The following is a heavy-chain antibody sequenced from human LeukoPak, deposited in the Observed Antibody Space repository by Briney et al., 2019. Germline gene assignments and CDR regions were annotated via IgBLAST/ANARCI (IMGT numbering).Heavy chain of an antibody. CDR3: TTYGSGRKFDY. CDR1: GFSFIAAW. CDR2: IESKTDGGTT. D-gene: IGHD3-10*01. Sequence: GGSLRLSCAASGFSFIAAWMSWVGQIPGKGLNWVGRIESKTDGGTTDYAAPVKGRFTISRDDSTNTLYLQMNSLKSEDTAVYYCTTYGSGRKFDYWGQGILVTVSS. J-gene: IGHJ4*02. V-gene: IGHV3-15*04.